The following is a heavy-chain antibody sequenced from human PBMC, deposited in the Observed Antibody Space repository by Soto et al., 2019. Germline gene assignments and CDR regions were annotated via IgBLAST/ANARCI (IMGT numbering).Heavy chain of an antibody. CDR3: ARFPFDSNNWTNPRYFDI. V-gene: IGHV4-34*01. J-gene: IGHJ4*02. CDR1: GGSFSDYY. CDR2: INHSGIT. Sequence: QVQIQQWGAGLLKPAETLSLTCAVYGGSFSDYYWSWIRQPPGKGLEWIGEINHSGITNYSPSLKSPVTISVKTSNNQCSLKLTSVTAADTALYYCARFPFDSNNWTNPRYFDIWGQGTLGTVSS. D-gene: IGHD1-1*01.